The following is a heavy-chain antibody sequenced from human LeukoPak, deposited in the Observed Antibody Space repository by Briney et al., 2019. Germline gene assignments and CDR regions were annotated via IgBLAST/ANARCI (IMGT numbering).Heavy chain of an antibody. D-gene: IGHD4/OR15-4a*01. CDR2: ISYDGSNK. CDR3: ARDSSDYYFDY. V-gene: IGHV3-30-3*01. J-gene: IGHJ4*02. CDR1: GFTFSTYD. Sequence: GGSLRLSCAASGFTFSTYDMYWVRQAPGKGLEWVAVISYDGSNKYYADSVKGRFTISRDISKNTLYLQMNSLRAEDTAVYYCARDSSDYYFDYWGQGTLVTVSS.